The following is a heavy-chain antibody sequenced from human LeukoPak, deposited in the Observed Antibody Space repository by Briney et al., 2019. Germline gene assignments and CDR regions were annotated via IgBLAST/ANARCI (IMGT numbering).Heavy chain of an antibody. D-gene: IGHD2-2*01. CDR2: ISGSGGGT. CDR1: GFTFGSYA. J-gene: IGHJ4*02. V-gene: IGHV3-23*01. Sequence: PGGSLRLSCAASGFTFGSYAMSWVRQAPGKGLEWVSAISGSGGGTYYADSVKGRFTISRDNSKNTLYLQMNSLRAEDTALYYCAKDCTGTNCYVDYWGQGTLVTVSS. CDR3: AKDCTGTNCYVDY.